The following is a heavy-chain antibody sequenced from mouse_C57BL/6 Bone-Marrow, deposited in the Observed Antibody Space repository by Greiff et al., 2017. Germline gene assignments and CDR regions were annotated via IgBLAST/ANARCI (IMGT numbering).Heavy chain of an antibody. J-gene: IGHJ2*01. Sequence: QVQLQQPGAELVKPGASVTLSCKASGYTFTSYWMQWVKQRPGQGLEWIGEIDPSDSYTNYNQKFKGKATLTVDTSSSTAYMQLSSLTSEDSAVYYCARSVDSSVYYFDYWGQGTTLTVSS. D-gene: IGHD3-2*02. CDR1: GYTFTSYW. CDR2: IDPSDSYT. CDR3: ARSVDSSVYYFDY. V-gene: IGHV1-50*01.